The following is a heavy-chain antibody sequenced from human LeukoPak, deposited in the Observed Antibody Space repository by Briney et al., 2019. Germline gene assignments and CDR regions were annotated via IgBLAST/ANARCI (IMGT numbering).Heavy chain of an antibody. D-gene: IGHD2-15*01. CDR2: IYPGDSDT. CDR3: ARPGGYCSGGSCYLEYYFDY. Sequence: GESLKISCKGSGYSFTSYWIGWVRQMPGKGLEWMGIIYPGDSDTRYSPSFQGQVTISADKSISTAYLQWGSLKASDTAIYYCARPGGYCSGGSCYLEYYFDYWGQGTLVTVSS. CDR1: GYSFTSYW. V-gene: IGHV5-51*01. J-gene: IGHJ4*02.